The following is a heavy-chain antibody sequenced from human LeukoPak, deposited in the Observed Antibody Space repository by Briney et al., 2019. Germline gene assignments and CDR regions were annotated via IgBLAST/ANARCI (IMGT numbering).Heavy chain of an antibody. Sequence: PGGSLRLSCAVSGFTVSSNYVSWVRQAPGKGLGWVSVIYSGGSTYYADSVKGRFTISRDNSKNTLYFQMNSLRAEDTAVYYCASLYSSSWRFFDYWGQGTLVTVSS. J-gene: IGHJ4*02. CDR1: GFTVSSNY. D-gene: IGHD6-13*01. CDR2: IYSGGST. CDR3: ASLYSSSWRFFDY. V-gene: IGHV3-53*01.